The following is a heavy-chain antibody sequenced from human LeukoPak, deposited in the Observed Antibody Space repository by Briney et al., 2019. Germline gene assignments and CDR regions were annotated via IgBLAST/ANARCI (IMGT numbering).Heavy chain of an antibody. D-gene: IGHD2/OR15-2a*01. Sequence: PSETLSLTCTVSGDSIKSYYWSWIRQPPGKGLEWIGYFYYSGSTNYNPSLKSRVTISVDTSKNQIFLILNSVTAADTAVYYCARHLNEEYYLDSWGQGTLVTVSS. V-gene: IGHV4-59*08. CDR3: ARHLNEEYYLDS. CDR2: FYYSGST. J-gene: IGHJ4*02. CDR1: GDSIKSYY.